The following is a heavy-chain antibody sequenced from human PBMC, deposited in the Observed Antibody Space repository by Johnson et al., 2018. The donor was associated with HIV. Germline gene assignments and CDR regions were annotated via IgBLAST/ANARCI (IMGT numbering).Heavy chain of an antibody. CDR2: IRSKTNTYAT. CDR1: GFTFSGSA. V-gene: IGHV3-73*01. CDR3: SKFVGYCSGGGCYTPGDI. Sequence: EVQLVESGGGLVQPGGSPKLACAASGFTFSGSALHWVRQASGKGLEWIGHIRSKTNTYATEYAASVKGRFTISRDDSQNTAYLQMNSLKTEDTAVYYCSKFVGYCSGGGCYTPGDIWGQGTMVTVSS. D-gene: IGHD2-15*01. J-gene: IGHJ3*02.